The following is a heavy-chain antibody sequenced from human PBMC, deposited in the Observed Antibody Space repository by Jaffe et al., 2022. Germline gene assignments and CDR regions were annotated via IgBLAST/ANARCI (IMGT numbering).Heavy chain of an antibody. D-gene: IGHD6-13*01. CDR3: ARSNAAAGNTIDY. V-gene: IGHV4-61*02. CDR2: IYTSGST. J-gene: IGHJ4*02. CDR1: GGSISSGSYY. Sequence: QVQLQESGPGLVKPSQTLSLTCTVSGGSISSGSYYWSWIRQPAGKGLEWIGRIYTSGSTNYNPSLKSRVTISVDTSKNQFSLKLSSVTAADTAVYYCARSNAAAGNTIDYWGQGTLVTVSS.